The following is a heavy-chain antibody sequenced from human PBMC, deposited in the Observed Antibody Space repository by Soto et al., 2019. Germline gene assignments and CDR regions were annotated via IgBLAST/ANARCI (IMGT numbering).Heavy chain of an antibody. CDR2: IYYSGST. CDR3: SCDSTVTDAFYF. CDR1: GGSISSYY. D-gene: IGHD4-17*01. Sequence: PSETLSLTCTVSGGSISSYYWSWIRQPPGKGLEWIGYIYYSGSTNYNPSLKSRVTISVDTSKNQFSLKLSSVTAADTAVYYFSCDSTVTDAFYFWGQGSMVTVSS. J-gene: IGHJ3*01. V-gene: IGHV4-59*01.